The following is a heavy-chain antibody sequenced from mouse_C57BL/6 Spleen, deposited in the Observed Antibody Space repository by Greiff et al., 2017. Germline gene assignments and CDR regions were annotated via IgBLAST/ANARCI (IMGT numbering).Heavy chain of an antibody. D-gene: IGHD4-1*02. CDR1: GYTFTSYW. V-gene: IGHV1-69*01. Sequence: QVQLQQPGAELVMPGASVKLSCKASGYTFTSYWMHWVKQRPGQGLEWIGEIDPSDSYTNYTPKFKGKSTLTVDKSSSTAYMQLSSLTSGDSSVYYCARSTGMDYWGQGTTLTVSS. J-gene: IGHJ2*01. CDR3: ARSTGMDY. CDR2: IDPSDSYT.